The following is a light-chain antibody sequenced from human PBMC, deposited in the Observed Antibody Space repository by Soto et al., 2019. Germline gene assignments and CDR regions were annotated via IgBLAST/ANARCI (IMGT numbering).Light chain of an antibody. CDR3: ASYTSRSTLV. Sequence: QSALTQPASVSGSPGQSITISCTGSSSDVGGYDFVSWYQHHPGKAPRLMIFDVSNRPSAVSNLFSGSKSGNTASLTISGLQAEDEGDYYCASYTSRSTLVFGTGTKLTVL. CDR1: SSDVGGYDF. J-gene: IGLJ1*01. V-gene: IGLV2-14*03. CDR2: DVS.